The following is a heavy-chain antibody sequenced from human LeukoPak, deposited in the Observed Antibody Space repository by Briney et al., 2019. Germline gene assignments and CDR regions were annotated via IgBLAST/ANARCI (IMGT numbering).Heavy chain of an antibody. Sequence: GASVKLSCKASGYTFTNYDINWVRQAAGQGLEWMGWMNPKSGDTDYVQKFRGKVTMTSDTSISTAYMELSSLTYEDSAVYYCTRRGFGGGVRTFFWGPRNPFSVSS. CDR2: MNPKSGDT. V-gene: IGHV1-8*01. CDR3: TRRGFGGGVRTFF. J-gene: IGHJ1*01. D-gene: IGHD2/OR15-2a*01. CDR1: GYTFTNYD.